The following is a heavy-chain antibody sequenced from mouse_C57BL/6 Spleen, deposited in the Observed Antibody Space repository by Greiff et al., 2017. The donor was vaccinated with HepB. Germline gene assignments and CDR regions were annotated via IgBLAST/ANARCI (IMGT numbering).Heavy chain of an antibody. Sequence: VQGVESGPGLVQPSQSLSITCTVSGFSLTSYGVHWVRQSPGKGLEWLGVIWRGGSTDYNAAFMSRLSITKDNSKSQVFFKMNSLQADDTAIYYCAKNFITTVVRAMDYWGQGTSVTVSS. CDR1: GFSLTSYG. V-gene: IGHV2-5*01. J-gene: IGHJ4*01. CDR2: IWRGGST. D-gene: IGHD1-1*01. CDR3: AKNFITTVVRAMDY.